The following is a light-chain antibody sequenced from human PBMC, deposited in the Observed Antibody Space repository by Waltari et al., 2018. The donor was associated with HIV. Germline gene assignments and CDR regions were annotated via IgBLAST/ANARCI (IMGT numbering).Light chain of an antibody. J-gene: IGLJ2*01. CDR1: SSDVGGFNF. CDR3: CSYAGSYTLVV. V-gene: IGLV2-11*01. CDR2: DAT. Sequence: QSALTQPRSVSGSPGQSVTISCTGTSSDVGGFNFVSWYQQHPGKAPKLMIYDATKRPSGVPDRFSGSKFDNTASLTISGLQADDEADYYCCSYAGSYTLVVFGGGTKLTVL.